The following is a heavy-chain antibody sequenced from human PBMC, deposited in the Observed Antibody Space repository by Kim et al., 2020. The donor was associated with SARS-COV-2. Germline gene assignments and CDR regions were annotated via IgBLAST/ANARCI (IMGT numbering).Heavy chain of an antibody. CDR1: GFTFSSYA. J-gene: IGHJ5*02. D-gene: IGHD1-26*01. CDR2: IYSGGSST. Sequence: GGSLRLSCAASGFTFSSYAMSWVRQAPGKGLEWVSVIYSGGSSTYYADSVKGRFTISRDNSKNTRYLQMNSLRAEDTAVYYCAKVGIVGFTWGQGTLVTVSS. CDR3: AKVGIVGFT. V-gene: IGHV3-23*03.